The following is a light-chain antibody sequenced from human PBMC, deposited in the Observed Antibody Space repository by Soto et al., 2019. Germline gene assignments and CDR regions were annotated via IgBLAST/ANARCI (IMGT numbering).Light chain of an antibody. V-gene: IGKV3-15*01. Sequence: IVMTQSPATLSVSPGERATLSCRASQSVGRSLAWYQQRPGQAPRLLIYGASARATGIPATFSGSGSGTEFTLTISSLQLEDLATYYCQQSFAIPKTFGQGTKVDIK. CDR1: QSVGRS. CDR3: QQSFAIPKT. J-gene: IGKJ2*01. CDR2: GAS.